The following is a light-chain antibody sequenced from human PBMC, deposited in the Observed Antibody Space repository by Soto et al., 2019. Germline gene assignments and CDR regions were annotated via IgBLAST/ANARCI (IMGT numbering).Light chain of an antibody. CDR2: DVS. CDR3: SSYTSSSTLV. Sequence: QSALTQPASVSGSPGQSITISCTGNSSDVGGYNYVSWYQQHPGKAPKLMIYDVSNRPSGVSNRCSGSKSGNTASLTISGLQAEDEADYYCSSYTSSSTLVFGGGTKLTVL. J-gene: IGLJ2*01. V-gene: IGLV2-14*01. CDR1: SSDVGGYNY.